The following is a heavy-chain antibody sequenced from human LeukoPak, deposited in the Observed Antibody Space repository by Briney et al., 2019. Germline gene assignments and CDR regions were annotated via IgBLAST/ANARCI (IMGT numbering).Heavy chain of an antibody. V-gene: IGHV3-23*01. CDR1: GFTFSNYA. J-gene: IGHJ4*02. D-gene: IGHD6-13*01. CDR2: ITGGGTRA. Sequence: PGGSLRLSCAASGFTFSNYAMSWVLQAPGKGLEWVSSITGGGTRAYYADSVKGRFTISRDNSGYTLHLQMNSLRAEDTAVYYCASRSSIVAATVLFDYWGQGTLVTVSS. CDR3: ASRSSIVAATVLFDY.